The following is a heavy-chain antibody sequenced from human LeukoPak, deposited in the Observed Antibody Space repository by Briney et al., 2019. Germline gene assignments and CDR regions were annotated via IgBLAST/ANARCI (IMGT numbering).Heavy chain of an antibody. V-gene: IGHV1-46*01. Sequence: ASVKVSCKASGYTFTSYYMHWVRQAPGQGLEWMGIINPSGGSTSYAQKFQGRVTMTRDTSTSTVYMELSSLRSGDTAVYYCASPGHYYDSSGYYLDYWGQGTLVTVSS. CDR1: GYTFTSYY. CDR3: ASPGHYYDSSGYYLDY. D-gene: IGHD3-22*01. J-gene: IGHJ4*02. CDR2: INPSGGST.